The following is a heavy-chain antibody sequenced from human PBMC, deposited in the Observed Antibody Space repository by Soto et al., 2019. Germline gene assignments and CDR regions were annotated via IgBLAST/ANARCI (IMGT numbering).Heavy chain of an antibody. J-gene: IGHJ5*02. CDR3: ARVAPSGGSVPRFDP. CDR2: INAGNGNT. CDR1: GYTFTSYA. V-gene: IGHV1-3*01. Sequence: GASVKVSCKASGYTFTSYAMHWVRQAPGQRLEWMGWINAGNGNTRSSRKFQGRVIITRDTSATTAYLEVDSLRSEDTAIYYCARVAPSGGSVPRFDPWGQGTLVTVPS. D-gene: IGHD3-10*01.